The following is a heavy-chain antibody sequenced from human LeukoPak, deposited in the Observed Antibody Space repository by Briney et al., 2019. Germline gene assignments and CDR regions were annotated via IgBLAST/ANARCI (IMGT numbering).Heavy chain of an antibody. V-gene: IGHV3-23*01. CDR1: GFTFSNYA. D-gene: IGHD1-7*01. CDR3: AKGWGTGTYANYYYGMDV. Sequence: GGSLRLSCAASGFTFSNYAMNWVRQAPGKGLEWVSGISGSGGGTSYADSVKGRFTISRDNSRNTLYLQMNSPRAEDTAVYYRAKGWGTGTYANYYYGMDVWGQGTTVTVSS. J-gene: IGHJ6*02. CDR2: ISGSGGGT.